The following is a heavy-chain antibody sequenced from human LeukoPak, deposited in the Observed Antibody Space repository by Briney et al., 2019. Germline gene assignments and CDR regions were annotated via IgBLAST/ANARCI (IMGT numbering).Heavy chain of an antibody. CDR3: ARDMVRGVNRGGNWFDP. V-gene: IGHV1-18*01. J-gene: IGHJ5*02. CDR1: GYTFTSYD. D-gene: IGHD3-10*01. Sequence: GASVKVSCKASGYTFTSYDISWVRQAPGQGLEWMGWISAYNGNTNYAQKLQGRVTMTTDTSTSTAYMELRSLRSDDTAVYYCARDMVRGVNRGGNWFDPWGQGTLVTVSS. CDR2: ISAYNGNT.